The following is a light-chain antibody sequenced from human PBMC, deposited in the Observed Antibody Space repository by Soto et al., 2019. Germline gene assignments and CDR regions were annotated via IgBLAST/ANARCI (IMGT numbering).Light chain of an antibody. CDR3: LQHNDFPWT. V-gene: IGKV1-5*01. CDR1: QSVGTW. J-gene: IGKJ1*01. CDR2: AAS. Sequence: DIQMTQSPSTLSASVGGRVTITCRASQSVGTWVAWYQQKPGKAPKLLIYAASSLQSGVPSRFSGSGSGTEFTLTISSLQPEDFATYYCLQHNDFPWTFGQGTKVDIK.